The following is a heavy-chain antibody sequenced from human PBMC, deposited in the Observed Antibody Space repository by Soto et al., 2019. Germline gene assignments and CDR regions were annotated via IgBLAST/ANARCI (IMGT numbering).Heavy chain of an antibody. CDR1: GFSLTTTGVG. CDR2: IYWDDDK. Sequence: QITLKESGPPLVKPTQTLTLTCTFSGFSLTTTGVGVAWIRQPPGKALEWLALIYWDDDKRYSPSLKSRLTITKDTSRNQVVLTMTNMDPVDTATYYCTHRPSYRSGYDYWGQGTLVTVSS. D-gene: IGHD3-22*01. J-gene: IGHJ4*02. V-gene: IGHV2-5*02. CDR3: THRPSYRSGYDY.